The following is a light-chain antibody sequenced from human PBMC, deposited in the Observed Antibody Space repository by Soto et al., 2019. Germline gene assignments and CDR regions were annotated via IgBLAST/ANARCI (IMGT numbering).Light chain of an antibody. Sequence: LMTQSPSTLSVSPGERAALSCRASQSVSTNLAWYQPKPGQPPRLLIYFASTRATAVPARVTAGGSGTEFTLTISSLQSDDLALYYCQQYDKWPRTFGQGTKVDI. CDR2: FAS. V-gene: IGKV3-15*01. CDR1: QSVSTN. CDR3: QQYDKWPRT. J-gene: IGKJ1*01.